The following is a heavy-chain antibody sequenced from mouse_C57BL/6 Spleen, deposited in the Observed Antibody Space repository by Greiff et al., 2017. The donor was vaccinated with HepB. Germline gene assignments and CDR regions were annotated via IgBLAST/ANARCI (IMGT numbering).Heavy chain of an antibody. CDR1: GYTFTDYD. CDR2: IDPETGGT. CDR3: TRDDGYSWFAY. D-gene: IGHD2-3*01. J-gene: IGHJ3*01. V-gene: IGHV1-15*01. Sequence: VQLQQSGAELVRPGASVTLSCKASGYTFTDYDMHWVKQTPVHGLEWIGAIDPETGGTAYNQKFKGKAILTADKSSSTAYMELRSLTSEDSAVYYCTRDDGYSWFAYWGQGTLVTVSA.